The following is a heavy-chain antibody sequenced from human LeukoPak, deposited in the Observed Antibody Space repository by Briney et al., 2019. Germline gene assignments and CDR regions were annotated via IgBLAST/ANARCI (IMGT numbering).Heavy chain of an antibody. CDR2: ISAYNGNT. V-gene: IGHV1-18*01. CDR1: CYTFTSYG. D-gene: IGHD1-26*01. CDR3: ARDQRVGATQLGY. J-gene: IGHJ4*02. Sequence: ASVKVSCKASCYTFTSYGISRVRQAPGKGPEWKGWISAYNGNTNYAQKLQGRVTMTTDTSTSTAYMELRSLRSDDTAVYYCARDQRVGATQLGYWGQGTLVTVSS.